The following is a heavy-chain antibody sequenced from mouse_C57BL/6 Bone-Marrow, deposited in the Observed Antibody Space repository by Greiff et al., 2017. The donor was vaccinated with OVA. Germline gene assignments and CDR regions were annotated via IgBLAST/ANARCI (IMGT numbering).Heavy chain of an antibody. J-gene: IGHJ2*01. CDR2: IDPSASYT. Sequence: VQLQQPGAELVMPGASVKLSCKASGYTFTSYWMHWVKQRPGQGLEWIGEIDPSASYTNYNQKFKGKSTLTVDKSSSTAYMQLSSLTSEDSAVYYCARRRNGYDAFDYWGQGTTLTVSS. CDR1: GYTFTSYW. D-gene: IGHD2-2*01. CDR3: ARRRNGYDAFDY. V-gene: IGHV1-69*01.